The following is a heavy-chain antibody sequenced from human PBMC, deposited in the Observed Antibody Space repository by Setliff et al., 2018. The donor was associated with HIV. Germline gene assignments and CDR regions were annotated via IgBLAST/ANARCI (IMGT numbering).Heavy chain of an antibody. CDR3: AKPTPGLYPRSFDL. CDR2: VSPGSGTT. Sequence: GGSLRLSCAAFGFAFSTFDMNWVRQTPGKGLEWVAAVSPGSGTTYYADSVKGRFTVSRDDSKNTLFLQMNSLGAEDTAIYYCAKPTPGLYPRSFDLWGQGTMVTVSS. V-gene: IGHV3-23*01. J-gene: IGHJ3*01. CDR1: GFAFSTFD.